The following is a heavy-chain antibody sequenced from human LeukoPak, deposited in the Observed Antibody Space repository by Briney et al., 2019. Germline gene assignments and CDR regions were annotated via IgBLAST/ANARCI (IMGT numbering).Heavy chain of an antibody. Sequence: ASVKVSCKASGYTFTSYAMHWVRQAPGQRLEWMGWINAGNGNTKYSQKFQGRVTITRDTSASTAYMELSSLRSEDTAVYYCARDLAGAAAGIIPLFDYWGQGTLVTVSS. CDR3: ARDLAGAAAGIIPLFDY. D-gene: IGHD6-13*01. J-gene: IGHJ4*02. CDR2: INAGNGNT. V-gene: IGHV1-3*01. CDR1: GYTFTSYA.